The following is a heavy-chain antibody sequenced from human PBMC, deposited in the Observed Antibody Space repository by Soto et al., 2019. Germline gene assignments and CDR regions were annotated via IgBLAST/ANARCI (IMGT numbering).Heavy chain of an antibody. CDR3: ARSNASYYDFWSGYLDV. CDR1: GWTVSTNY. Sequence: PGGSLRLSCAASGWTVSTNYMIWVRQAPGKGLEWVSVIYSDGRTYHADSVKGRFTISRDNFENTLYLQMNSLRAEDTAVYYCARSNASYYDFWSGYLDVWGQGTTVTVSS. V-gene: IGHV3-66*01. D-gene: IGHD3-3*01. J-gene: IGHJ6*02. CDR2: IYSDGRT.